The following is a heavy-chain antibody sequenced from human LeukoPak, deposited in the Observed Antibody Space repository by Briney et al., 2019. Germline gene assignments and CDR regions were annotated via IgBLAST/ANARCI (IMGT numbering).Heavy chain of an antibody. V-gene: IGHV3-23*01. D-gene: IGHD3-22*01. Sequence: PGGSLRLSCAASGFTFSSYAMSWVRQAPGKGLEWVSAISGSGGSTYYADSVKGRFTISRDNSKNTVYLQMNSLRDEDTAVYYCAKDQPYDRSGYHDAFDPWGQGTMVTVSA. CDR1: GFTFSSYA. J-gene: IGHJ3*01. CDR2: ISGSGGST. CDR3: AKDQPYDRSGYHDAFDP.